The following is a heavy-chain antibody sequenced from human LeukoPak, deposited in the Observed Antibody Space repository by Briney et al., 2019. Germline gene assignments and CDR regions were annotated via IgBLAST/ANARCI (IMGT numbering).Heavy chain of an antibody. D-gene: IGHD2-15*01. CDR2: FDPEDGET. V-gene: IGHV1-24*01. Sequence: ASVKVSCKVSGYTLTELSMHWVRQAPGKGLEWMGGFDPEDGETIYAQKFQGRVTMTRNTSISTAYMELSSLRSEDTAVYYCARGSDDLDYWGQGTLVTVSS. CDR1: GYTLTELS. J-gene: IGHJ4*02. CDR3: ARGSDDLDY.